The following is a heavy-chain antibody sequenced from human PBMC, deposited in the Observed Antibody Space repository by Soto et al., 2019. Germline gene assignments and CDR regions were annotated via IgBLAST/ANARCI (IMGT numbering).Heavy chain of an antibody. CDR1: GYSVTSHW. CDR3: ARQGDGACDI. V-gene: IGHV5-51*01. D-gene: IGHD2-8*01. J-gene: IGHJ3*02. Sequence: GKSLNISCKGSGYSVTSHWIGWVRQMPGKGLEWMGIIFPLDSDTRYSPSFQGQVTISVDKSISTAYLQCSSPKASDTAMYYCARQGDGACDIWGQGRLVT. CDR2: IFPLDSDT.